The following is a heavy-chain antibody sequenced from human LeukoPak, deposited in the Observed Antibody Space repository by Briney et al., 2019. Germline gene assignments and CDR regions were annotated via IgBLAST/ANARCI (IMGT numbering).Heavy chain of an antibody. D-gene: IGHD2-2*02. J-gene: IGHJ4*02. V-gene: IGHV3-23*01. CDR3: AKDRAEFCSSTSCYTSPLGY. CDR1: GFTFSSYA. CDR2: ISGSGGST. Sequence: PGGSLRLSCAASGFTFSSYAMSWVRQAPGKGLEWVSAISGSGGSTYYADSVKGRFTISRDNSKNTLYLQMNSLRAEDTAVYYCAKDRAEFCSSTSCYTSPLGYWGQGTLVTVSS.